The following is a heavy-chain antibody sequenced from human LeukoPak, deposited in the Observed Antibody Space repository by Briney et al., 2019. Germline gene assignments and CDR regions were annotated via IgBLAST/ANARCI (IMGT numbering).Heavy chain of an antibody. CDR2: ISGSGGST. D-gene: IGHD4-11*01. CDR3: AKDTSSNYVEAFDI. V-gene: IGHV3-23*01. Sequence: GGSLRLSCAASGFTFSSYAMSWVRQAPGKGLEWVSAISGSGGSTYYADSVKGRFTISRENAKNRLYLQMKSRRDEETGVYYCAKDTSSNYVEAFDIWGQGTMVTVSS. CDR1: GFTFSSYA. J-gene: IGHJ3*02.